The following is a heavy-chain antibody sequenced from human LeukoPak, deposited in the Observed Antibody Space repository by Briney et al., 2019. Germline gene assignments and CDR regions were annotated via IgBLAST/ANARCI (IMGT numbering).Heavy chain of an antibody. CDR2: ISSSSSYI. D-gene: IGHD7-27*01. CDR3: ARATKTGDLNFDY. J-gene: IGHJ4*02. Sequence: GTLRLSCAASGFTFSSYSMNWVRQAPGKGLEWVSSISSSSSYICYADSVKGRFTISRDNGKNSLYLQMNSLRAEDTAVYYCARATKTGDLNFDYWGQGTLVTVSS. V-gene: IGHV3-21*01. CDR1: GFTFSSYS.